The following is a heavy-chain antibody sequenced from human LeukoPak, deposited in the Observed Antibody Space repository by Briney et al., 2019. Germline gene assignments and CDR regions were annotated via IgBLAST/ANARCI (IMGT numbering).Heavy chain of an antibody. CDR1: GYRIIDYW. V-gene: IGHV5-51*01. CDR3: VRYGLQGCRDSRCFTSSYYYGVDV. CDR2: IFPGDTDI. J-gene: IGHJ6*02. D-gene: IGHD4-11*01. Sequence: GESLKISCQGSGYRIIDYWIGWVRQMPGKGLEWMGIIFPGDTDIKYSPSFQGQVTISADNSISTAYLQWSSLKASDTAIYYCVRYGLQGCRDSRCFTSSYYYGVDVWGQGSTVTVSS.